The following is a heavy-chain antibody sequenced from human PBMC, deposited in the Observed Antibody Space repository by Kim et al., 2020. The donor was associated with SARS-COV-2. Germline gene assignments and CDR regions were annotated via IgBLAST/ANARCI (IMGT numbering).Heavy chain of an antibody. V-gene: IGHV4-34*01. J-gene: IGHJ4*02. D-gene: IGHD3-10*01. CDR2: INHSGST. Sequence: SETLSLTCAVYGGSFSGYYWSWIRQPPGKGLEWIGEINHSGSTKHNPSLKNRVTISVDTSKNQFSLKLSSVTAADTAVYYCSRGWYYGSGFDYWGQGTLGTVSS. CDR1: GGSFSGYY. CDR3: SRGWYYGSGFDY.